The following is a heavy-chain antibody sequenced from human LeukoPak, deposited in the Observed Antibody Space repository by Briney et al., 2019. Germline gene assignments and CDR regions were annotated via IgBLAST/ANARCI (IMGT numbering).Heavy chain of an antibody. D-gene: IGHD7-27*01. CDR2: IKQDGSEK. Sequence: GGSLRLSCAASGFTFSKYWMRWVRQAPGKGLEWVANIKQDGSEKYYVDSVKGRFTISRDNAKNSLYLQMNSLRAEDTAVYYCATNWGFDYWGQGTLVTVSS. V-gene: IGHV3-7*01. J-gene: IGHJ4*02. CDR3: ATNWGFDY. CDR1: GFTFSKYW.